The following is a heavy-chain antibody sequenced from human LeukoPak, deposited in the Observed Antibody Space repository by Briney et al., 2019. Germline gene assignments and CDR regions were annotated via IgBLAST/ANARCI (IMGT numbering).Heavy chain of an antibody. CDR1: GYTFTVYY. J-gene: IGHJ5*02. CDR2: INPNSGGT. Sequence: GASVKVSCKASGYTFTVYYMHWVRQAPGQGLEWMGWINPNSGGTNYAQKFQGRVTMTRDTSISTAYMELSRLRSDDTAVYYCARDHEYQLLSGSYDPWGQGTLVTVSS. V-gene: IGHV1-2*02. CDR3: ARDHEYQLLSGSYDP. D-gene: IGHD2-2*01.